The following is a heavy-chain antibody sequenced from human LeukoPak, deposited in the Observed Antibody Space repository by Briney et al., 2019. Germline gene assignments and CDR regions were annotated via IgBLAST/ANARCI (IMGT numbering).Heavy chain of an antibody. V-gene: IGHV3-23*01. J-gene: IGHJ3*02. CDR1: GFTFSSYA. CDR2: ISGSGCST. D-gene: IGHD3-16*02. Sequence: GGSLRLSCAASGFTFSSYAMSWVRQAPGKGLEWVSAISGSGCSTYYADSVKGRFTISRDNSKNTLYLQMNSLRAEDTAVYYCANSPIMITFGGVIVPTGAFDIWGQGTMVTVSS. CDR3: ANSPIMITFGGVIVPTGAFDI.